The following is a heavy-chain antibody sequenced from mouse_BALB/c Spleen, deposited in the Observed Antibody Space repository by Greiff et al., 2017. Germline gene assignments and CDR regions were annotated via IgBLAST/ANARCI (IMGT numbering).Heavy chain of an antibody. CDR3: GRSEVYYYGSNYAMDY. D-gene: IGHD1-1*01. CDR2: INPYNGDT. V-gene: IGHV1-37*01. Sequence: VEPGASVKISCKASGYSFTGYFMNWVKQSHGKSLEWIGRINPYNGDTFYNQKFKGKATLTVDKSSSTAHMELLSLTSEDSAVYYCGRSEVYYYGSNYAMDYWGQGTSVTVSS. J-gene: IGHJ4*01. CDR1: GYSFTGYF.